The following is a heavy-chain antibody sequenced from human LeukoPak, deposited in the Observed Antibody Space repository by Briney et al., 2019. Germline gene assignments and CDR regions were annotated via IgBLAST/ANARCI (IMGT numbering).Heavy chain of an antibody. V-gene: IGHV3-30*18. D-gene: IGHD2-2*02. CDR2: ISDDGSNK. Sequence: GRSLRLSCAGSGFTFSSYGMHWARQAPGKGLEWVAVISDDGSNKYYVDSVKGRFTISRDNSKNTLYLQMNSLRAEDTAVYYCANSPTYCSSTSCYINYWGQGTLVTVSS. J-gene: IGHJ4*02. CDR1: GFTFSSYG. CDR3: ANSPTYCSSTSCYINY.